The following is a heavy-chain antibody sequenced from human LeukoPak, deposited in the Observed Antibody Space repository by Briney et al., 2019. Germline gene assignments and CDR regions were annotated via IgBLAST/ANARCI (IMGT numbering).Heavy chain of an antibody. CDR1: DGSFSGYY. V-gene: IGHV4-34*01. D-gene: IGHD3-16*01. CDR3: AGFIWGIGFDP. CDR2: IYHSGRT. J-gene: IGHJ5*02. Sequence: SETLSLTCAVYDGSFSGYYWSWIRQPPGKGLEWIGEIYHSGRTNSNPSLKSRVTISVDTSKNRFSLKLTSVAAADTAVYYCAGFIWGIGFDPWGQGTLVIVSS.